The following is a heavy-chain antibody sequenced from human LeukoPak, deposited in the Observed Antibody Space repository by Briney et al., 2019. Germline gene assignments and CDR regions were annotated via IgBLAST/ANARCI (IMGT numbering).Heavy chain of an antibody. Sequence: PGGSLRLSCAASGFTFRNYAMTWVRQAPGKGLEWVSVIYSGSTTFYAASVKGRFSISRDNSKNTLYLQMNSLRAEDTAVYYCAGLRTYCSSNICYPLGYWGQGTPGTVSS. J-gene: IGHJ4*02. CDR3: AGLRTYCSSNICYPLGY. CDR2: IYSGSTT. CDR1: GFTFRNYA. V-gene: IGHV3-23*03. D-gene: IGHD2-2*01.